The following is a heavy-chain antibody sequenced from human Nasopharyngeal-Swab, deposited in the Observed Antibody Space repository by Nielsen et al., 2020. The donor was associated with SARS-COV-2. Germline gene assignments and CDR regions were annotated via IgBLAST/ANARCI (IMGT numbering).Heavy chain of an antibody. CDR3: ARYYREGSGYFYYGMDV. CDR1: GYTFTSYA. J-gene: IGHJ6*02. Sequence: ASVKVSCKASGYTFTSYAMHWVRQAPGQRLEWMGWINAGNGNTKFSQKFQGRVTITRDTSASTAYMELSSLRSEGTAVYYCARYYREGSGYFYYGMDVWGQGTTVTVSS. D-gene: IGHD3-22*01. V-gene: IGHV1-3*01. CDR2: INAGNGNT.